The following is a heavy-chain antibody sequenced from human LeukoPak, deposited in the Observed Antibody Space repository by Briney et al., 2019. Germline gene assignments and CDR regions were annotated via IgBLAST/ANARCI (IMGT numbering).Heavy chain of an antibody. J-gene: IGHJ4*02. CDR1: GXSLGGYF. CDR3: ARGPPLAYYGTGGYYFFDY. Sequence: PSETLSLTCSAYGXSLGGYFWSWIRQPPGEGLEWIGEVNHSGSTNYNPSLKSRVTISVDTSRTQFSLNLRSVTAPDTAVYYCARGPPLAYYGTGGYYFFDYWGQGILVTVSP. V-gene: IGHV4-34*01. D-gene: IGHD3-22*01. CDR2: VNHSGST.